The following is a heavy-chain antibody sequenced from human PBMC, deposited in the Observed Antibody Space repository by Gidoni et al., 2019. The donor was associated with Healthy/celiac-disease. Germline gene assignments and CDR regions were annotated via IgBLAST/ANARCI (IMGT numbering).Heavy chain of an antibody. Sequence: EVQLVESGGGLVQPGGSLRLSCAASGFTFSSYWMSWVRQAPGKGLEWVANIKQDGSEKYYVDSVKGRFTISRDNAKNSLYLQMNSLRAEDTAVYYCARGRIAVADAFDYWGQGTLVTVSS. CDR1: GFTFSSYW. V-gene: IGHV3-7*03. CDR2: IKQDGSEK. J-gene: IGHJ4*02. D-gene: IGHD6-19*01. CDR3: ARGRIAVADAFDY.